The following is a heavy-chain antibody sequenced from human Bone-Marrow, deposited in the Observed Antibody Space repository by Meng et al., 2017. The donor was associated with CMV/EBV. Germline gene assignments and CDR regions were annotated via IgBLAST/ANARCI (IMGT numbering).Heavy chain of an antibody. CDR1: GFPLSTSGVG. CDR3: AHPRGWAFDY. V-gene: IGHV2-5*02. D-gene: IGHD6-19*01. CDR2: IYWDDDK. J-gene: IGHJ4*02. Sequence: QHTLKESGPALVNPTQTLTLPCTFSGFPLSTSGVGVGWLRQPPGKALEWLALIYWDDDKRYSPSLKSRLTITKDTSKHQVVLTMTNMAPVDTATYYCAHPRGWAFDYWGQGTLVTGSS.